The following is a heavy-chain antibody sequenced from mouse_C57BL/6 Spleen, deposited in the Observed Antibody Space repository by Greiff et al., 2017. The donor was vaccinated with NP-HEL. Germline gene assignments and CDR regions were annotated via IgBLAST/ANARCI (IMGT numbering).Heavy chain of an antibody. D-gene: IGHD2-4*01. CDR1: GYTFTSYT. J-gene: IGHJ4*01. Sequence: QVQLQQSGAELARPGASVKMSCTASGYTFTSYTMHWVKQRPGQGLEWIGYINPSSGYTKYNQKFKDKATLTADKSSSTAYMQLSSLTSEDSAVYYCAKGDYDSLYYAMDDWGQGTSVTVSS. CDR2: INPSSGYT. CDR3: AKGDYDSLYYAMDD. V-gene: IGHV1-4*01.